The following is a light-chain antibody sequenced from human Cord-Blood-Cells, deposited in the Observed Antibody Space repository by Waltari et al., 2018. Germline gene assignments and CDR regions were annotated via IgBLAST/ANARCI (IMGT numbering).Light chain of an antibody. V-gene: IGKV1-6*01. J-gene: IGKJ2*01. Sequence: QMPRLPPSLPPPVENSVTTTCRASQGIRNDLGWYQQKPGKAPKLLIYAASSLQSGVPSRFSGSGSGTDFTLTISSLQPEDFATYYCLQDYNYPYTFGQGTKLEIK. CDR2: AAS. CDR1: QGIRND. CDR3: LQDYNYPYT.